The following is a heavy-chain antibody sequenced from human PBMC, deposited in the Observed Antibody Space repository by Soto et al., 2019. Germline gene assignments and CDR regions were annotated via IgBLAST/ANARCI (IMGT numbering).Heavy chain of an antibody. CDR2: IKSKTDGGTT. Sequence: PGGSLRLSCAASGFTFSNAWMSWVRQAPGKGLEWVGRIKSKTDGGTTDYAAPVKGRFTISRDDSKNTLYLQMNSLKTEDTAVYYCTTPETFMVRGVPYYFDYWGQGTLVTVSS. CDR1: GFTFSNAW. D-gene: IGHD3-10*01. V-gene: IGHV3-15*01. J-gene: IGHJ4*02. CDR3: TTPETFMVRGVPYYFDY.